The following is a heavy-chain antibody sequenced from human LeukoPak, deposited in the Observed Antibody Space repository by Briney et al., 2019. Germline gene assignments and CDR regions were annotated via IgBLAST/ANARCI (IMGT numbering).Heavy chain of an antibody. CDR1: GFTFSSYA. J-gene: IGHJ3*02. CDR2: ISGSGGST. D-gene: IGHD1-26*01. V-gene: IGHV3-23*01. CDR3: ATDLGSRGAFDI. Sequence: GGSLRLSCAVSGFTFSSYAMSWVRQAPGKGLEWVSGISGSGGSTFYADSVKGRFTISRDNSKNTLYLQMNSLRAEDTAVYYCATDLGSRGAFDIWGQGTMVTVSS.